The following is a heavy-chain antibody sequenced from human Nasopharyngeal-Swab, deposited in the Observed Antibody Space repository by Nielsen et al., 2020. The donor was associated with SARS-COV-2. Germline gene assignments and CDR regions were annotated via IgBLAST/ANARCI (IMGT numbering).Heavy chain of an antibody. CDR1: GYTFTSYA. CDR2: INTNTGNP. Sequence: ASVKVSCKASGYTFTSYAMNWERQAPGRGLEWMGWINTNTGNPTYAQGFTGRFVFSLDTSVSTAYLQISSLKAEDTAVYYCARDGYFDWLALSWFDPWGQGTLVTVSS. D-gene: IGHD3-9*01. J-gene: IGHJ5*02. V-gene: IGHV7-4-1*02. CDR3: ARDGYFDWLALSWFDP.